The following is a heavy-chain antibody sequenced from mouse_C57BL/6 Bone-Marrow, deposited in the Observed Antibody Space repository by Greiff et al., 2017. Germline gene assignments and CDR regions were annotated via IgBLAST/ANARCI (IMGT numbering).Heavy chain of an antibody. J-gene: IGHJ4*01. D-gene: IGHD1-1*01. CDR1: GYSITSGYD. V-gene: IGHV3-1*01. CDR3: ARSSPYARDD. Sequence: EVKLMESGPGMVKPSQSLSLTCTVTGYSITSGYDWHWIRPFPGNILEWMGFIRSSGSTNYNPSLKSRISITHDTSKNQGCLKWNSVTTEDTATYYCARSSPYARDDWGQGTSVTVSS. CDR2: IRSSGST.